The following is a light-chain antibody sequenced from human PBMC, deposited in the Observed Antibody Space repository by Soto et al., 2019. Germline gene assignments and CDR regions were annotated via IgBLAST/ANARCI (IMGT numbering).Light chain of an antibody. CDR1: QSVSNY. Sequence: EVVLTQSPATLSLSPGERATLSCRASQSVSNYLAWYQQRPGQAPRLLIYDASNRATGIPARFSGSGSGTDFTLTISGLEPEDFAIYYCQHRNNRPFSFGPGTKVDIK. J-gene: IGKJ3*01. V-gene: IGKV3-11*01. CDR3: QHRNNRPFS. CDR2: DAS.